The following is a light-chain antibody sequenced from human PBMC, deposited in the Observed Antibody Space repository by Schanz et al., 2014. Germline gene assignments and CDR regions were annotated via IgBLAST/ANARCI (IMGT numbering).Light chain of an antibody. V-gene: IGLV3-1*01. CDR1: KLGDKY. J-gene: IGLJ1*01. Sequence: SSELTQPPSVSVSPGQTASITCSGDKLGDKYGCWYQQKPGQSPVLVIYEHSKRPSGIPERFSGSTSGNTATLTISGTQTMDEADYYCQAWDSSTAYVFGSGTKLTVL. CDR3: QAWDSSTAYV. CDR2: EHS.